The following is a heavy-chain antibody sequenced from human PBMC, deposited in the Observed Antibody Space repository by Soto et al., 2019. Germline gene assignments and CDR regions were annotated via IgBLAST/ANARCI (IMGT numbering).Heavy chain of an antibody. D-gene: IGHD6-19*01. V-gene: IGHV3-21*01. J-gene: IGHJ6*02. CDR3: ASEQWAGGMDV. CDR2: ISSSSSYI. CDR1: GFTFSSYS. Sequence: EVQLVESGGGLVKPEGSLRLSCAASGFTFSSYSMNWVRQAPGKGLEWVSSISSSSSYIYYADSVKGRFTISRDSAKNSLYLQMNSLRAEDTAVYYCASEQWAGGMDVWGQGTTVTVSS.